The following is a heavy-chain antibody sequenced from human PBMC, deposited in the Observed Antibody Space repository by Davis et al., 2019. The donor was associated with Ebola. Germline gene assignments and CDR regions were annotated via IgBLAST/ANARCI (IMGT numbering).Heavy chain of an antibody. CDR3: ARPSSGYSKDWYFDF. CDR1: GFSFKNYW. J-gene: IGHJ2*01. CDR2: INQDGRET. Sequence: GESLKISCAASGFSFKNYWMDWVRQAPGKGLEWVANINQDGRETYYVDSVTGRFTISRDNAKNSLYLQINSLRVDDTAVYFCARPSSGYSKDWYFDFWGRGTLVTVSS. D-gene: IGHD3-3*01. V-gene: IGHV3-7*03.